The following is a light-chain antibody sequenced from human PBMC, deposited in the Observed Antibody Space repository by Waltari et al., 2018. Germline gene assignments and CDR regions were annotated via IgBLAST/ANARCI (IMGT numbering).Light chain of an antibody. V-gene: IGKV3-20*01. CDR2: GAS. CDR1: QIISRT. Sequence: EIVLTQSPGTLSLSPGERATLSCRASQIISRTLAWYQQKPGQAPRLLIYGASIRASGIPDKFSGTGSGTDFSLTINRLEPEDFAVYFCQHYVRLPATFGQGTKVEI. CDR3: QHYVRLPAT. J-gene: IGKJ1*01.